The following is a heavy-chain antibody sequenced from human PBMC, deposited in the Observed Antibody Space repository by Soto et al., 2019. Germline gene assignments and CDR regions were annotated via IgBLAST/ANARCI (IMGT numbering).Heavy chain of an antibody. J-gene: IGHJ6*01. Sequence: EVQLVESGGGLVQPGGSLRLSCAASGFTFSDHYMDLVRQAPGKGLEWVARSRNRVNSHTTEYAASVKGRFTISRDESKSSLDLQMTSLKIEDTAVYYCTRGLLGGAPSYTFHGMDVWCQGTTVTVSS. CDR2: SRNRVNSHTT. V-gene: IGHV3-72*01. D-gene: IGHD1-26*01. CDR3: TRGLLGGAPSYTFHGMDV. CDR1: GFTFSDHY.